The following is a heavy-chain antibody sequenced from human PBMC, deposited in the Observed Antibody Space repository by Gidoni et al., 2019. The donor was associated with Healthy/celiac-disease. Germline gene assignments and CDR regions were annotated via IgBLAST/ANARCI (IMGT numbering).Heavy chain of an antibody. D-gene: IGHD2-2*01. V-gene: IGHV3-7*01. CDR1: GFTFSSYW. CDR2: IKQDGSEK. Sequence: EVQLVESGGGLVQPGGSLRLSCAASGFTFSSYWMSWVRQAPGKGLEWVANIKQDGSEKYYVDSVKGRFTISRDNAKNSLYLQMNSLRAEDTAVYYCAREGGLYCSSTSCYVDYYYYMDVWGKGTTVTVSS. CDR3: AREGGLYCSSTSCYVDYYYYMDV. J-gene: IGHJ6*03.